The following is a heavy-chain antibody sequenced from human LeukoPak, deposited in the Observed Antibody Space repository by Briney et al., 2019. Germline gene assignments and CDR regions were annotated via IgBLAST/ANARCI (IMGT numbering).Heavy chain of an antibody. CDR1: GFTFSSYG. V-gene: IGHV3-33*06. CDR2: IWYDGSNK. Sequence: GGSLRLSCAASGFTFSSYGMHWVRQAPGKGLEWVAVIWYDGSNKYYADSVKGRFTISRDNSKNTLYLQMNSLRAEDTAVYYCAKELGADIFDYWGQGTLVTVSS. CDR3: AKELGADIFDY. J-gene: IGHJ4*02. D-gene: IGHD2-15*01.